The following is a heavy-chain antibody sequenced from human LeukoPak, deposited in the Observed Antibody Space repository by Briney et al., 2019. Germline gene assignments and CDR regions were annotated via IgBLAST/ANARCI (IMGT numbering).Heavy chain of an antibody. J-gene: IGHJ4*02. Sequence: SETLSLTCAVSGGSISSNNWWSWVRQPPGKGLEWLGEIYHTGSTNDNPSLKSRVTISVDKSNNQFSLKPSSVTAADTAVYYCARVDWYEGLDYWGQGALVTVSS. CDR2: IYHTGST. V-gene: IGHV4-4*02. CDR3: ARVDWYEGLDY. D-gene: IGHD2-21*01. CDR1: GGSISSNNW.